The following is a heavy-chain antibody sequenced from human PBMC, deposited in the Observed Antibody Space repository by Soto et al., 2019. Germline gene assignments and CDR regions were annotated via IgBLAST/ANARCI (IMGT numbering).Heavy chain of an antibody. CDR2: TYYRSKWYN. CDR3: ARNILDVIADRPDEDYYYGLDV. Sequence: LSLTCAISGDSVSSNSAAWNWIRQSPSRGLEWLGRTYYRSKWYNDYAVSVKSRITINPDTSKNQFSLQLNSVTPEDTAVYYCARNILDVIADRPDEDYYYGLDVWGQGTTVTVSS. V-gene: IGHV6-1*01. D-gene: IGHD6-6*01. J-gene: IGHJ6*02. CDR1: GDSVSSNSAA.